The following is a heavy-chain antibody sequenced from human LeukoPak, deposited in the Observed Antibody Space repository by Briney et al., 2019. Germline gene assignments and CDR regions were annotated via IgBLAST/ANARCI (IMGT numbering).Heavy chain of an antibody. V-gene: IGHV3-30*18. CDR3: AKGIAEYYYDSSGLRYYFDY. CDR2: ISHDGSNK. D-gene: IGHD3-22*01. Sequence: GSLRLSCAASGFTFSSYGMHWVRQAPGKGLEWVAVISHDGSNKYYADSVKGRFTISRDNSKNTLYLQMNSLRAEDTAVYYCAKGIAEYYYDSSGLRYYFDYWGQGTLITVSS. J-gene: IGHJ4*02. CDR1: GFTFSSYG.